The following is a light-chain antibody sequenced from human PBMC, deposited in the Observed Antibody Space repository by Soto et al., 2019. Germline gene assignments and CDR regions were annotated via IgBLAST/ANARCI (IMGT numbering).Light chain of an antibody. Sequence: EIVLRKSPGTLSLSPGDRATLSCRASASLSSSYLAWYQVKPGQAPSLLIYPSSSRATDIPHRFSGGGSGTDFTLPIRSLEHADVAVCLHNQHCISSCTFGQGTKVKI. V-gene: IGKV3-20*01. J-gene: IGKJ1*01. CDR2: PSS. CDR1: ASLSSSY. CDR3: NQHCISSCT.